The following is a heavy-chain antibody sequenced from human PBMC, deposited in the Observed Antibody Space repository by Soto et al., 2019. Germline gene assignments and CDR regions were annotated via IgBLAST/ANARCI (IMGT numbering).Heavy chain of an antibody. CDR2: IWYDGSNK. CDR3: ARDGTFGVVNGIDY. CDR1: GFTFSSYG. D-gene: IGHD3-3*01. V-gene: IGHV3-33*01. J-gene: IGHJ4*02. Sequence: GGSLRLSCAASGFTFSSYGMHWVRQAPGKGLEWVAVIWYDGSNKYYADSVKGRFTISRDNSKNTLYLQMNSLRAEDTAVYYCARDGTFGVVNGIDYWGQGTLVTVSS.